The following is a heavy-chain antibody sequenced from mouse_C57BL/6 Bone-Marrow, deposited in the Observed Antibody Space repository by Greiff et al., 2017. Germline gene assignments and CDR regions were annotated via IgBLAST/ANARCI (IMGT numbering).Heavy chain of an antibody. Sequence: EVQLVESGPGLVKPSQSLSLTCSVTGYSITSGYYWNWIRQFPGNKLEWMGYIRYDGSNNYNPSLKNRISITRDTSKNQCFLKLKSVTTEDTATYYCARDSLWYFDVWGTGTTVTVSS. J-gene: IGHJ1*03. D-gene: IGHD6-2*01. V-gene: IGHV3-6*01. CDR3: ARDSLWYFDV. CDR1: GYSITSGYY. CDR2: IRYDGSN.